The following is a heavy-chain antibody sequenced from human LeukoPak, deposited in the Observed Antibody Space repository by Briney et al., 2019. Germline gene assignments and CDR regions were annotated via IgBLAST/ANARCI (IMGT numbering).Heavy chain of an antibody. D-gene: IGHD5-24*01. Sequence: PSETLSLTCAVYGGSFRGYYWSWIRQPPGKGLEWIGEINHSGSTNYNPSLKSRVTISVDTSKNQFSLKLSSVTAADTAVYYCARGDGYKRVFSNWGQGTLVTVSS. V-gene: IGHV4-34*01. CDR2: INHSGST. CDR3: ARGDGYKRVFSN. J-gene: IGHJ4*02. CDR1: GGSFRGYY.